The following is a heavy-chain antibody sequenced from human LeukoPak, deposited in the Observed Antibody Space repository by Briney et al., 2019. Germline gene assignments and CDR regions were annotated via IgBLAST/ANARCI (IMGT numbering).Heavy chain of an antibody. V-gene: IGHV3-30*02. J-gene: IGHJ4*02. D-gene: IGHD4/OR15-4a*01. CDR1: GFTFSSYG. CDR3: ARRAGAYSHPYDY. CDR2: IRYDGSNK. Sequence: PGGSLRLSCAASGFTFSSYGMHWVRQAPGKGLEWVAFIRYDGSNKYYADSVKGRFTISRDNSKNTLYLQMNSLRAEDTAVYYCARRAGAYSHPYDYWGQGTLATVSS.